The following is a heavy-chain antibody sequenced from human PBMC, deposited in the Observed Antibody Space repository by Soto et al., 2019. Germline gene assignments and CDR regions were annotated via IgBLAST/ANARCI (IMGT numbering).Heavy chain of an antibody. CDR3: AHTPQIGSPWGYAY. D-gene: IGHD2-15*01. J-gene: IGHJ4*02. V-gene: IGHV2-5*02. CDR2: IFWDDDK. CDR1: GFSLSTSGVG. Sequence: QITLKESGPTMVKPTQTLTLTCTFSGFSLSTSGVGVGWIGQPPGEALEWLALIFWDDDKRYSPSLNSRLTITKDTSKNPVVLTMTKMDPIDTATYYCAHTPQIGSPWGYAYWGQGTLVTVSS.